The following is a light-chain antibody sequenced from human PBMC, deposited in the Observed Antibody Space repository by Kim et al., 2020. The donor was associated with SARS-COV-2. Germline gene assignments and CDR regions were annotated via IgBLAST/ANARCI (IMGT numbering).Light chain of an antibody. J-gene: IGKJ2*01. CDR3: QQYGSSPWT. CDR2: GAS. V-gene: IGKV3-20*01. Sequence: LSPGERVTLSCRASQSVSSSYLAWYQQKPGQAPRLLIYGASSRATGIPDRFSGSGSGTDFTLTISRLEPEDFAVYYCQQYGSSPWTFGQGTKLEI. CDR1: QSVSSSY.